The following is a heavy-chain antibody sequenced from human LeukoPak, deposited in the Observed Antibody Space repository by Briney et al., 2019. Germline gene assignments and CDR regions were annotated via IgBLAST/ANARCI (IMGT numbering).Heavy chain of an antibody. J-gene: IGHJ4*02. V-gene: IGHV1-2*02. CDR3: ATPDAEGSGWSLDY. Sequence: GASVKVSCKASGYTFTGYYMHWVRQAPGQGLEWMGWINPNSGGTNYAQKFQGRVTMTRDTSISTAYMELSRLRSDDTAVYYCATPDAEGSGWSLDYWGQGTLVTVSS. CDR2: INPNSGGT. CDR1: GYTFTGYY. D-gene: IGHD6-19*01.